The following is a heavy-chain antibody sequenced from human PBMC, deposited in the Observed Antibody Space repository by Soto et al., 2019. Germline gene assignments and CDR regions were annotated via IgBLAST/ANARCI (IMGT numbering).Heavy chain of an antibody. D-gene: IGHD5-12*01. CDR3: ARDRRWLQFDAFDI. CDR2: ISSSGSTI. J-gene: IGHJ3*02. V-gene: IGHV3-48*03. Sequence: EVQLVESGGGLVQPGGSLRLSCAASGFTFSSYEMNWVRQAPGKGLEWVSYISSSGSTIYYADSVKGRFTISRDNAKNSLYLQMNSLRAEDKAVYYCARDRRWLQFDAFDIWGQGTMVTVSS. CDR1: GFTFSSYE.